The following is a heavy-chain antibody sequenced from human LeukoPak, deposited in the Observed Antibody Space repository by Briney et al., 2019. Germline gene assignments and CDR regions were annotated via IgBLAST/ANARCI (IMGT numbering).Heavy chain of an antibody. Sequence: ASVTLTFTSAAYTFTVNFLYWVRRGQAQGLELMGVTNTNSGGTYYTQRFQGRVTMTRDTSVSTAYMELSSLRSDDTAVYYCARAQSLTAPAGTFANSWGQGTLVTVSS. J-gene: IGHJ4*02. V-gene: IGHV1-2*02. CDR1: AYTFTVNF. D-gene: IGHD6-13*01. CDR3: ARAQSLTAPAGTFANS. CDR2: TNTNSGGT.